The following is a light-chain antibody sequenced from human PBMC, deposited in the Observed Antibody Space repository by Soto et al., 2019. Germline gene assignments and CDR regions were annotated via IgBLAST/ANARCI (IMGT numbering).Light chain of an antibody. CDR2: DVS. CDR1: GSDVGGYKY. CDR3: SSYASSSPFV. V-gene: IGLV2-14*01. J-gene: IGLJ1*01. Sequence: SALPQPASVSGSPGQSITISCTGTGSDVGGYKYVSWYQQLPGKAPKLMIYDVSYRPSGVSDRFSGSKSGNTASLIISGLQAEDEADYYCSSYASSSPFVFGTGTKVTVL.